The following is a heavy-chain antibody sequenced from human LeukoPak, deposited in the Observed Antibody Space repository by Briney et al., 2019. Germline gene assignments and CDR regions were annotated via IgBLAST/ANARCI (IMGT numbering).Heavy chain of an antibody. V-gene: IGHV3-7*01. CDR2: IKKDGSEK. Sequence: PGGSLRLSCAASGFTFSSYWMSWVRQAPGKGLEWVANIKKDGSEKYSVDSVKGRFTISRDNAKTSLYLQMNTLGAEDTAVYYCARQLSGVTGYTYGRGIDYWGQGTLVTVSS. CDR3: ARQLSGVTGYTYGRGIDY. J-gene: IGHJ4*02. CDR1: GFTFSSYW. D-gene: IGHD5-18*01.